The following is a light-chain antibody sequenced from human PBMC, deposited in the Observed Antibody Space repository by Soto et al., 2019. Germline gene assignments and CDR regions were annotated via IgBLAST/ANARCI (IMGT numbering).Light chain of an antibody. V-gene: IGLV2-14*03. J-gene: IGLJ1*01. CDR3: CSYADGSIYF. CDR2: YVD. CDR1: SRDVGAYGY. Sequence: QSLLTQPACVSSSPGQSITISCTGTSRDVGAYGYVSWYLQYPDKAPQLLIYYVDHRPSGVSSRFSGSKSGNTASLTISGLQAEDEGDYYCCSYADGSIYFFGTGTKVTVL.